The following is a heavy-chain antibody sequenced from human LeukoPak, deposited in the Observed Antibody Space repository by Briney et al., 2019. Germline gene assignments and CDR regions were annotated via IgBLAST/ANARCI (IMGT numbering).Heavy chain of an antibody. D-gene: IGHD2-2*01. CDR1: GFTFSDYG. J-gene: IGHJ4*02. CDR3: ARDFCSTTSCLDY. V-gene: IGHV3-33*01. CDR2: IWYDGSKT. Sequence: PGRSLRLYCVASGFTFSDYGMHWVRQAPGKGLEWVAVIWYDGSKTYYADSVKGRFTISRDDSKNTLHLQMNSLRGDDTAFYYCARDFCSTTSCLDYWGQGTLVTVSS.